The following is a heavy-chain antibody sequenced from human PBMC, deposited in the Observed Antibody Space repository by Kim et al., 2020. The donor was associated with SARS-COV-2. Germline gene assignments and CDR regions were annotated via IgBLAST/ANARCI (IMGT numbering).Heavy chain of an antibody. J-gene: IGHJ3*02. V-gene: IGHV3-33*05. Sequence: GGSLRLSCAASGFTFSSYGMHWVRQAPGKGLEWVAVISYDGSNKYYADSVKGRFTISRDNSKNTLYLQMNSLGAEDTAVYYCARSQYDYVWGSYRFAAASDSFDIWGQGTMVTVSS. CDR2: ISYDGSNK. D-gene: IGHD3-16*02. CDR3: ARSQYDYVWGSYRFAAASDSFDI. CDR1: GFTFSSYG.